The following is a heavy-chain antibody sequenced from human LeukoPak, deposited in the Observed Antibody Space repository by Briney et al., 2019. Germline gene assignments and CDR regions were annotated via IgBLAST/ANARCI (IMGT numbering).Heavy chain of an antibody. D-gene: IGHD5-12*01. CDR2: IIPILGIA. CDR3: ARVLVVATGTHFDY. V-gene: IGHV1-69*04. Sequence: ASVKVSCKASGGTFSSYAISWVRQAPGQGLEWMGRIIPILGIANYAQKFQGRLTITADKSTSTAYMELSSLRSEDTAVYYCARVLVVATGTHFDYWGQGTLVTVSS. J-gene: IGHJ4*02. CDR1: GGTFSSYA.